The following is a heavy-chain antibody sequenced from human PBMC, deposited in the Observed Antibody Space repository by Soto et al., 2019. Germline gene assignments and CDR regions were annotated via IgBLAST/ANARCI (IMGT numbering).Heavy chain of an antibody. CDR2: IYYTGST. Sequence: SETLSLTCTVSGGPISSRDYYWSWVRQTPGKGLEWIGYIYYTGSTYYNPSLKSRVTISVDTSNNQFSLRLSSVTAADTAIYYCARDPMPDHYYYGMDVWGQGTTVTVSS. D-gene: IGHD2-2*01. J-gene: IGHJ6*02. V-gene: IGHV4-30-4*01. CDR3: ARDPMPDHYYYGMDV. CDR1: GGPISSRDYY.